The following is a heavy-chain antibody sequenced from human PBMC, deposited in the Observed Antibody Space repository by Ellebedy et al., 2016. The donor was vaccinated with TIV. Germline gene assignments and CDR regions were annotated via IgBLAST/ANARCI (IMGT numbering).Heavy chain of an antibody. CDR2: IYYSGST. CDR1: GGSISSYY. V-gene: IGHV4-59*12. J-gene: IGHJ4*02. Sequence: MPSETLSLTCTVSGGSISSYYWSWIRQPPGKGLEWIGYIYYSGSTNYNPSLKSRVTISVDTSKNQFSLKLSSVTAADTAVYYCARESGYSYGYEVGYWGQGTLVTVSS. D-gene: IGHD5-18*01. CDR3: ARESGYSYGYEVGY.